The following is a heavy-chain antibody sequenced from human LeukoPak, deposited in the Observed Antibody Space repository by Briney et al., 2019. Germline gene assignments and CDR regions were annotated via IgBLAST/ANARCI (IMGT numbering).Heavy chain of an antibody. J-gene: IGHJ5*02. D-gene: IGHD2-2*01. Sequence: ASVKVSCQASGYTFTSYRISEVRQAPGQGLEWMGWISAYNGNTNYAQKLKGRVTMTTDTSTSTAYMAPRSLRSDETAGCYCARQLEYFSIISCYNWFDPWGQGTLVTVSS. CDR2: ISAYNGNT. CDR1: GYTFTSYR. V-gene: IGHV1-18*01. CDR3: ARQLEYFSIISCYNWFDP.